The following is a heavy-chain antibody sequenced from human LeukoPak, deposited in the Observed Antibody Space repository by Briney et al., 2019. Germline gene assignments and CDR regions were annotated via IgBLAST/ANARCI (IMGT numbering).Heavy chain of an antibody. CDR1: GFTFDDYA. CDR3: AKDIGVAGSFSAFDI. CDR2: ISWNSGSI. Sequence: GGSLRLSCAASGFTFDDYAIYWVRQAPGKGLEWVSGISWNSGSIGYADSVKGRFTISRDNAKNSLYLQMNSLRAEDMALYYCAKDIGVAGSFSAFDIWGQGTMVTVSS. D-gene: IGHD6-19*01. J-gene: IGHJ3*02. V-gene: IGHV3-9*03.